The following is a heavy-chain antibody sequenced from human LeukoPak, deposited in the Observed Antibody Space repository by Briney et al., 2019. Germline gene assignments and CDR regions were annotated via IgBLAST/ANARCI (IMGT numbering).Heavy chain of an antibody. V-gene: IGHV3-30*02. CDR1: GFTFSSYG. J-gene: IGHJ3*02. CDR2: IRYDGSNK. Sequence: GGSLRLSCAASGFTFSSYGMYWVRQAPGKGLEWVAFIRYDGSNKYYADSVKGRFTISRDNSKNTLYLQMNSLRAEDTAVYYCAKLMTTVTRGAFDIWGQGTMVTVSS. D-gene: IGHD4-17*01. CDR3: AKLMTTVTRGAFDI.